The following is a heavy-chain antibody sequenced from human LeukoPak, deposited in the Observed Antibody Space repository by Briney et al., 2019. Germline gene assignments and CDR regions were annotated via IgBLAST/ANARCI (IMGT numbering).Heavy chain of an antibody. CDR1: GGSISTYH. J-gene: IGHJ5*02. CDR2: IQNSDT. CDR3: ARRTDSGSCNWFDH. V-gene: IGHV4-4*07. Sequence: SETLSLTCTVSGGSISTYHWNWIRQPAGKGLEWIGRIQNSDTNYNPSLKSRVIISVDTSKKQFSLKLSSVTAADTAVYYCARRTDSGSCNWFDHWGQGTLVTVSS. D-gene: IGHD1-26*01.